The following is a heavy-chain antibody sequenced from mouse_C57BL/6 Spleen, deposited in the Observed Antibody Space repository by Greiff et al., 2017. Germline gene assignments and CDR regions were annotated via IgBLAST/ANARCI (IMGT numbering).Heavy chain of an antibody. V-gene: IGHV1-53*01. Sequence: QVQLQQPGTELVKPGASVKLSCKASGYTFTSYWMHWVKQRPGQGLEWIGNITPSNGGTNYNEKFTSKATLTVDNSSSTAYMRLGSLTSEDSAVYYCARIRVITTVVATKYFDVWGTGTTVTVSS. D-gene: IGHD1-1*01. J-gene: IGHJ1*03. CDR1: GYTFTSYW. CDR2: ITPSNGGT. CDR3: ARIRVITTVVATKYFDV.